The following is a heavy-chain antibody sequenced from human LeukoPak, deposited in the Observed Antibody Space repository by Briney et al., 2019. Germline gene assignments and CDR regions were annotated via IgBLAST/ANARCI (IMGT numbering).Heavy chain of an antibody. CDR1: GGTFSSYA. CDR3: ARDAGGGNSDYYYYYGMDV. CDR2: IIPIFGTI. V-gene: IGHV1-69*13. Sequence: SVKVSCKASGGTFSSYAISWVRQAPGQGLEWMGGIIPIFGTINYAQKFQGRVTITADESTSTAYMELSSLRSEDTAVYYCARDAGGGNSDYYYYYGMDVWGQGITVTVSS. D-gene: IGHD4-23*01. J-gene: IGHJ6*02.